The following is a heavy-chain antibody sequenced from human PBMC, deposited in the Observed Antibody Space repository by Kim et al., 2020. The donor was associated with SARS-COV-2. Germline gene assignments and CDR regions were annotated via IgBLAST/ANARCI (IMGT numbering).Heavy chain of an antibody. Sequence: GGSLRLSCAASGFTFSSYAMHWVRQAPGKGLEWVAVISYDGSNKYYADSVKGRFTISRDNSKNTLYLQMNSLRAEDTAVYYCAIDRGGGFFYYYYYMDVWGKGTTVTVSS. J-gene: IGHJ6*03. CDR1: GFTFSSYA. D-gene: IGHD3-10*01. CDR2: ISYDGSNK. V-gene: IGHV3-30-3*01. CDR3: AIDRGGGFFYYYYYMDV.